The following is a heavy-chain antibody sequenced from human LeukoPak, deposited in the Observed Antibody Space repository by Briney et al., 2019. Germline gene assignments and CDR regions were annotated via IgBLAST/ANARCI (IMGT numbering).Heavy chain of an antibody. CDR1: GVSITTYY. CDR2: VFYSGTS. J-gene: IGHJ4*02. D-gene: IGHD5-12*01. V-gene: IGHV4-59*01. CDR3: ARSRIVATTHPYYFDF. Sequence: SETLSLTCNVSGVSITTYYWSWLRQTPGKGLQWIGYVFYSGTSTYNPSLKSRVSVSVDTSKNQFSLKLRSVTAADTAIYYCARSRIVATTHPYYFDFWGRGTLVTVSS.